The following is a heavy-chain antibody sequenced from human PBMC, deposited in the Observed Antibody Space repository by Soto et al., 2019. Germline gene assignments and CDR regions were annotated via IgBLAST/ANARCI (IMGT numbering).Heavy chain of an antibody. CDR3: ARVRYSSGWKGAFDI. Sequence: ASVKVSCKASGYTFTSYAMHWVRQAPGQRLEWMGWINAGNGNAKYSQKFQGRVTITRDTSASTAYMELSSLRSEDTAVYYCARVRYSSGWKGAFDIWGQGTMVTVSS. V-gene: IGHV1-3*01. CDR1: GYTFTSYA. D-gene: IGHD6-19*01. J-gene: IGHJ3*02. CDR2: INAGNGNA.